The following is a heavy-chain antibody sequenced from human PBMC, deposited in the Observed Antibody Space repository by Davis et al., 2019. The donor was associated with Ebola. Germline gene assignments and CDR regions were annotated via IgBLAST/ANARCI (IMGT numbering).Heavy chain of an antibody. CDR2: INSGSSII. CDR3: TSSPPTEEFDY. CDR1: GFSFSSYS. V-gene: IGHV3-48*04. Sequence: GESLKISCAAPGFSFSSYSMNWVRQAPGKGLEWVSYINSGSSIIYYAESVKGRFTISRDNAKNSLYLQMNSLRAEDTAVYYCTSSPPTEEFDYWGQGTLVTVSS. J-gene: IGHJ4*02. D-gene: IGHD4-17*01.